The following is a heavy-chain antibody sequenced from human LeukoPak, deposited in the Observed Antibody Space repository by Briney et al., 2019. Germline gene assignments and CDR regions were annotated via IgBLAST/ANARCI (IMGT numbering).Heavy chain of an antibody. Sequence: GGSLRLSCAASGFTFSDYYMSWVRQAPGKGLEWVSAISGSGGSTYYADSVKGRFTISRDNSKNTLYLQMNSLRAEDTAVYYCAKIEASVTRLFDYWGQGTLVTVSS. CDR3: AKIEASVTRLFDY. CDR1: GFTFSDYY. V-gene: IGHV3-23*01. CDR2: ISGSGGST. J-gene: IGHJ4*02. D-gene: IGHD4-17*01.